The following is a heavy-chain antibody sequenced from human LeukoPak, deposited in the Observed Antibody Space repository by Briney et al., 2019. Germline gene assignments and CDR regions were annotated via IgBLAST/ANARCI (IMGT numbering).Heavy chain of an antibody. D-gene: IGHD4-17*01. CDR2: IYSGGST. Sequence: GGSLRLSCAASGCTVSSNYMSWVRQAPGKGLEWVSVIYSGGSTYYADSVKGRFTISRDNSKNTLYLQMNSLRAEDTAVYYCAMDTVTTPLDYWGQGTLVTVSS. CDR1: GCTVSSNY. V-gene: IGHV3-66*01. J-gene: IGHJ4*02. CDR3: AMDTVTTPLDY.